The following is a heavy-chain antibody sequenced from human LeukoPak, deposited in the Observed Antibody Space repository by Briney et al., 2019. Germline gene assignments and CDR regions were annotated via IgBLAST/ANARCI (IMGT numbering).Heavy chain of an antibody. Sequence: GGSLRLSCAASGFALSSHWMTWVRQVPGRGPEWVANVNRDGSETYYLDSVKGRFTISKDNAKNSLYLQMNSLRAGDTALYHCARNNGMDVWGQGTTVIVSS. V-gene: IGHV3-7*03. CDR3: ARNNGMDV. CDR1: GFALSSHW. J-gene: IGHJ6*02. CDR2: VNRDGSET.